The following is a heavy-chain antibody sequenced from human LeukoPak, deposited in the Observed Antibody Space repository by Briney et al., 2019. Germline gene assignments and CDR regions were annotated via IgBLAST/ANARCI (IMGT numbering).Heavy chain of an antibody. CDR2: IYYSGST. CDR1: GGSISSGGYY. Sequence: KPSETLSLTCTVSGGSISSGGYYWSWIRQHPGKGLEWIGYIYYSGSTYYNPSLKSRVTISVDTSKNQFSLKLSSVTAADTAAYYCARVEVDLRGKVVTKEPWFDPWGQGTLVTVSS. J-gene: IGHJ5*02. V-gene: IGHV4-31*03. D-gene: IGHD2-21*02. CDR3: ARVEVDLRGKVVTKEPWFDP.